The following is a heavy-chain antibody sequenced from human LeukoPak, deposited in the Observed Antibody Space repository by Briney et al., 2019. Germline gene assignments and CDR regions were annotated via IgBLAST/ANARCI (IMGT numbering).Heavy chain of an antibody. CDR2: IYPGDSDT. Sequence: GESLKISCKGSGYSFTSYWIGWVRQMPGKGLEWMGIIYPGDSDTRYSPSFQGQVTISADKSISTAYLQWSSLKASDTAMYYCARWSTYYGSRTGTSSAFDIWGQGTMVTVSS. CDR1: GYSFTSYW. J-gene: IGHJ3*02. CDR3: ARWSTYYGSRTGTSSAFDI. D-gene: IGHD3-22*01. V-gene: IGHV5-51*01.